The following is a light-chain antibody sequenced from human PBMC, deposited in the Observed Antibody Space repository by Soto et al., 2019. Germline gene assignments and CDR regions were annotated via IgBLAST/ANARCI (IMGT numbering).Light chain of an antibody. CDR3: AAWDDSLNGFYV. J-gene: IGLJ1*01. V-gene: IGLV1-44*01. CDR1: SSNIGSNT. Sequence: QSALTQPPSASGTPGQRVTISCSGSSSNIGSNTVNWYQQPPGTAPKLLIYNNNQRPSGVPDRISGSKSGTSASLAIGGLQSEDEADYYCAAWDDSLNGFYVFGTGTKVTVL. CDR2: NNN.